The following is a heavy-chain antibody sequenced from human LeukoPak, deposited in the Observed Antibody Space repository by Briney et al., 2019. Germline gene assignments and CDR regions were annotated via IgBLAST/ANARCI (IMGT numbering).Heavy chain of an antibody. CDR2: FDPEDGET. J-gene: IGHJ4*02. CDR3: ATREPGRDGYNYGFDY. Sequence: GASVKVSCKAFGYTFTSFDINWVRQAPGKGLEWMGGFDPEDGETIYAQKFQGRVTMTEDTSTDTAYMELSSLRSEDTAVYYCATREPGRDGYNYGFDYWGQGTLVTVTS. D-gene: IGHD5-24*01. V-gene: IGHV1-24*01. CDR1: GYTFTSFD.